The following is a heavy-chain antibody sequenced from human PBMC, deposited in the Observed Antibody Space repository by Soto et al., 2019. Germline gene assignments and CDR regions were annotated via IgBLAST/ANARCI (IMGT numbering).Heavy chain of an antibody. V-gene: IGHV3-23*01. CDR2: LSDSGGSA. CDR3: ARAPRSGSYYNDHFAY. CDR1: GFTFRDFS. D-gene: IGHD3-10*01. Sequence: GGSLRLSCAGSGFTFRDFSMSWVRQAPGTGLEWVSTLSDSGGSAFYGDSVMGRFTISRDNSNNTLYLQMTSLTVADTAVYYCARAPRSGSYYNDHFAYWSQGTLVTVSS. J-gene: IGHJ4*02.